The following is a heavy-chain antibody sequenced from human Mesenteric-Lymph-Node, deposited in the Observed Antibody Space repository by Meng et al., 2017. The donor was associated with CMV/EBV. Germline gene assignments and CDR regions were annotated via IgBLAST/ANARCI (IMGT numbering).Heavy chain of an antibody. CDR1: ISSRSYS. Sequence: ISSRSYSWGWIRQPPGKGLEWIGSISYSGTTYYNPSLKSRVTISVDTSNNQFSLKLNSVTAADTAVYYCARFYYYDSSGYYPYYFDYWGQGTLVTVSS. V-gene: IGHV4-39*01. CDR3: ARFYYYDSSGYYPYYFDY. D-gene: IGHD3-22*01. CDR2: ISYSGTT. J-gene: IGHJ4*02.